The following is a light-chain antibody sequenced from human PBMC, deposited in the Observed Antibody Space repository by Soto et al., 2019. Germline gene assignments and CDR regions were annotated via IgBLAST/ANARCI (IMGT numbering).Light chain of an antibody. CDR2: EVS. Sequence: QSVLTQPPSASGSPGQSVTISCTGTSSDVGAYNYVSWYQQLPGKAPKLIIYEVSKRPSGVPDRFSGSKSGNTASLTVSGLQAEDEADYYCNSYAGTYSFFYVVGTGTKVTVL. CDR3: NSYAGTYSFFYV. J-gene: IGLJ1*01. V-gene: IGLV2-8*01. CDR1: SSDVGAYNY.